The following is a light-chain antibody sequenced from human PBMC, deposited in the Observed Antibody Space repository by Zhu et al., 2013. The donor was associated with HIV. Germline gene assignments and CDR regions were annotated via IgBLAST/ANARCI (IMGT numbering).Light chain of an antibody. J-gene: IGKJ1*01. CDR2: AVS. CDR1: QSVGSRF. Sequence: EVVLTQSPDTQSLAPGERVTLSCTASQSVGSRFLAWYQQKPGQVPTLLIYAVSTRAAGIPGRFSGSGSGTDFSLTISSLEPEDFAVYYCQQRSNWPPGTWTFGQGTKVEIK. V-gene: IGKV3D-20*02. CDR3: QQRSNWPPGTWT.